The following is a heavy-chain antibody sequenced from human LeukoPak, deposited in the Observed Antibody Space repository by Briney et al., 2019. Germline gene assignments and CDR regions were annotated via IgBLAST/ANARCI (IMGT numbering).Heavy chain of an antibody. Sequence: GGSLRLSCAASGYTFTSYGISWVRQAPGQGLEWMGWISAYNGNTNYAQKLQGRVTMTTDTSTSTAYMELRSLRSDDTAVYYCARGGGYSYGYYYYYMDVWGKGTTVTVSS. J-gene: IGHJ6*03. V-gene: IGHV1-18*01. D-gene: IGHD5-18*01. CDR2: ISAYNGNT. CDR1: GYTFTSYG. CDR3: ARGGGYSYGYYYYYMDV.